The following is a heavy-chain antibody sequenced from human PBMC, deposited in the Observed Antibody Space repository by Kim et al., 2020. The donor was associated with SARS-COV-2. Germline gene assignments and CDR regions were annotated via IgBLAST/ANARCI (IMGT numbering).Heavy chain of an antibody. J-gene: IGHJ4*02. CDR1: GFTFTNYA. CDR3: ARDDCSSSSCYTPLDY. D-gene: IGHD2-2*02. V-gene: IGHV3-23*01. CDR2: ISNSGGSA. Sequence: GGSLRLSCAASGFTFTNYAMSWVRQAPGKGLEWVSLISNSGGSAYYADSVKGRFAISRDNSKNTLYLQMNSLRAEDTAVYYCARDDCSSSSCYTPLDYWGQGTLVTVSS.